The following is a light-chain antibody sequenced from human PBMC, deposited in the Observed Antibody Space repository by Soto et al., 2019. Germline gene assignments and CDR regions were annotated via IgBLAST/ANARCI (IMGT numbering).Light chain of an antibody. CDR1: QIVDSLY. Sequence: EIVLTQSPGTLSLSPGERATLSCRASQIVDSLYLTWYQQKPGQAPRLLIYGASSRATGIPDRFSGSWSGTDFTLTISRLEPEDFAVYYCQQYSRSPPQVIFGGGTKVEIK. CDR3: QQYSRSPPQVI. CDR2: GAS. V-gene: IGKV3-20*01. J-gene: IGKJ4*01.